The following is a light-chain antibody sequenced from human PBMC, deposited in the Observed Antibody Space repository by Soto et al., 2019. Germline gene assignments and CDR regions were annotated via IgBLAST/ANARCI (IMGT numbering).Light chain of an antibody. V-gene: IGKV3D-15*01. CDR2: YIS. Sequence: EIVMTQSPATLSVSPGETASLSCRASQSAGNFLAWYQQKPGQAPRLLIYYISTRATGIPARFSGSGSGTEFTLTISRLEPEDFAMYYCQQYGLSPRTFGQGTKVDIK. CDR1: QSAGNF. J-gene: IGKJ1*01. CDR3: QQYGLSPRT.